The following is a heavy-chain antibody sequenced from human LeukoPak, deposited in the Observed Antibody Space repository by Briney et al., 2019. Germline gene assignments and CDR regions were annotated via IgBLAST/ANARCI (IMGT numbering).Heavy chain of an antibody. CDR1: DFSTSSGYY. Sequence: SETLSLTCSVSDFSTSSGYYWGWIRQPPGKALEWVGSVYHSGNTYYNPSLMSRVTISVDTSKSQFSLNLNSVAAADAAVYYCARVKQHDSGGNSNLFDYWGQGILVTVSS. J-gene: IGHJ4*02. V-gene: IGHV4-38-2*02. CDR3: ARVKQHDSGGNSNLFDY. CDR2: VYHSGNT. D-gene: IGHD4-23*01.